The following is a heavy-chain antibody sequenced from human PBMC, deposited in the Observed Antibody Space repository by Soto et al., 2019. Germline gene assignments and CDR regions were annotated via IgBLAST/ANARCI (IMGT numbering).Heavy chain of an antibody. D-gene: IGHD2-8*01. Sequence: QVQLVQSGAEVKKPGASVRISCKASGYTLTNYAIHWVRQAAGESLEWCAWIDKGSCNPTSSQKFRDRITLSRDFSASTVYMDLSSLTSGDTSVYFCTRDLNGGNPFDYWGQGTLVTGS. V-gene: IGHV1-3*04. J-gene: IGHJ4*02. CDR2: IDKGSCNP. CDR3: TRDLNGGNPFDY. CDR1: GYTLTNYA.